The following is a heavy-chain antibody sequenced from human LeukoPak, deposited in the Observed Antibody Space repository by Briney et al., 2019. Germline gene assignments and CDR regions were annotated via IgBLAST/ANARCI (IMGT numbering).Heavy chain of an antibody. CDR3: ARLGAGPTYYDFWSGYSSFYFDY. CDR1: GGSTSSSNYY. Sequence: SETRSLTCTVSGGSTSSSNYYWGWIRQPPGKGLEWIGGIHYSGNTYYNPSLKSRVTISVDTSKNQFSLKLSSVTAADTAVYYCARLGAGPTYYDFWSGYSSFYFDYWGQGTLVTVSS. D-gene: IGHD3-3*01. V-gene: IGHV4-39*01. CDR2: IHYSGNT. J-gene: IGHJ4*02.